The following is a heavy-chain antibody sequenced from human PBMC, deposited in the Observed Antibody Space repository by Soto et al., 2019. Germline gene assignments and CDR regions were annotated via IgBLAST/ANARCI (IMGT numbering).Heavy chain of an antibody. CDR3: ARGEVWQLVATSLFDY. CDR2: ISAGNGNT. D-gene: IGHD6-6*01. Sequence: QVQLVQSGAEVKKPGASVRLSCETSGYTYTSYAVHWVRQAPGQRPEWMGWISAGNGNTKYSETFRGRVTITCDLSACAAYMDLTSLTSADTAVYFCARGEVWQLVATSLFDYWGQGTLVTVSS. J-gene: IGHJ4*02. CDR1: GYTYTSYA. V-gene: IGHV1-3*01.